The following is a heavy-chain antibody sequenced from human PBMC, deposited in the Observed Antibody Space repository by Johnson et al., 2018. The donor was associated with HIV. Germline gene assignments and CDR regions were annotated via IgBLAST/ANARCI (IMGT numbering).Heavy chain of an antibody. CDR3: ARDRAFDI. Sequence: VQLVESGGGVVQPGGSLKLSCAGSGFAFTDSAMHWVRQASGQGLEWVGRIRSKGNAYATAYPASVKGRFTISRDNAKNSLYLQMHSLRAEDTAVYYCARDRAFDIWGQGTMVTVSS. CDR2: IRSKGNAYAT. V-gene: IGHV3-73*01. CDR1: GFAFTDSA. J-gene: IGHJ3*02.